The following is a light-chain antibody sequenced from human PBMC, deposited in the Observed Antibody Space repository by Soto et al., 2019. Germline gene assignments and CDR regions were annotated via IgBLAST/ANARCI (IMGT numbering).Light chain of an antibody. Sequence: TVLTQSPATLSLSPGERATLSCRASQSVGSYLAWYQQKPGQAPRLLIYDASNRATGIPARFSGSGSGTDFTLTISSLEPEDFAVYYCQQYHDWPPWTFGQGTKVEIK. V-gene: IGKV3-11*01. CDR3: QQYHDWPPWT. CDR2: DAS. J-gene: IGKJ1*01. CDR1: QSVGSY.